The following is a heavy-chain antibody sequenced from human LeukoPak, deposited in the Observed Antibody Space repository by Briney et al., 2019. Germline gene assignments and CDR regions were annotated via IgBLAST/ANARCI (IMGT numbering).Heavy chain of an antibody. D-gene: IGHD6-19*01. J-gene: IGHJ3*02. V-gene: IGHV4-38-2*02. CDR2: IYHSGST. Sequence: SEILSLTCTVSGYSISSGYYWGWIRQPPGKGLEWIGSIYHSGSTYYNPSLKSRVTISVDTSKNQFSLKLSSVTVADTAVYYCARSDNSDALDAFDIWGQGTMVGVSS. CDR3: ARSDNSDALDAFDI. CDR1: GYSISSGYY.